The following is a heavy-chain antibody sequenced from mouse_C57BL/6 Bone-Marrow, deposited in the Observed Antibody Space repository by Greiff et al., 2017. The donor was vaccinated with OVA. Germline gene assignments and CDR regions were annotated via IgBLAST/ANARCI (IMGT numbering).Heavy chain of an antibody. J-gene: IGHJ1*03. CDR3: ARWRTTPLWYFDV. CDR2: IYPGSGNT. V-gene: IGHV1-66*01. CDR1: GYSFTSYY. Sequence: QVQLQQSGPELVKPGASVKISCKASGYSFTSYYIHWVQQRPGQGLEWIGWIYPGSGNTKYNEKFKGKATLTADTASNTAYMQLSSLTSEDSAVYYCARWRTTPLWYFDVWGTGTTVTVSS. D-gene: IGHD2-1*01.